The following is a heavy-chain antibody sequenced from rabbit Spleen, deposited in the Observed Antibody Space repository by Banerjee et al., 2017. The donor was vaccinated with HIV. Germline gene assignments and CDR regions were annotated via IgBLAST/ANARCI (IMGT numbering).Heavy chain of an antibody. CDR1: GFSFNSGYD. J-gene: IGHJ4*01. Sequence: QSLEESGGGLVKPGASLTLTCKASGFSFNSGYDMCWVRQAPGKGLQWIGCMNTVSGNTVYATWAKGRFPISRTSSTTVALQMTSLTAADTATYFCARDLADVIGWNLDLWGPGTLVTVS. V-gene: IGHV1S40*01. D-gene: IGHD1-1*01. CDR2: MNTVSGNT. CDR3: ARDLADVIGWNLDL.